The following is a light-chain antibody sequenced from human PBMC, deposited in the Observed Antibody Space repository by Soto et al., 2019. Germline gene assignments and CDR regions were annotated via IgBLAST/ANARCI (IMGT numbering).Light chain of an antibody. CDR3: QQYNSYPWT. Sequence: DIQMTQSPSTLSASVGDRVTITCRASQSISSWLAWYQQKPGKAPKLLIYKASSLESGVPSRFSGSGSGTEFTLTISSLQTDDFAPYYCQQYNSYPWTFGQGTKVESK. V-gene: IGKV1-5*03. CDR2: KAS. CDR1: QSISSW. J-gene: IGKJ1*01.